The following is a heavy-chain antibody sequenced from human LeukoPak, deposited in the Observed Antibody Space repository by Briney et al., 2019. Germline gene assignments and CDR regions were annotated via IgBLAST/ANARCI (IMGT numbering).Heavy chain of an antibody. V-gene: IGHV1-69*01. CDR2: IIPIFGTA. CDR3: ARDREYCSSTSRPLDY. CDR1: VGTFSSYA. Sequence: SVKVSCKASVGTFSSYAISWVRQAPGQGLEWMGGIIPIFGTANYAQKFQGRVTITADESTSTAYMELSSLRSEDTAVYYCARDREYCSSTSRPLDYWGQGTLVTVSS. J-gene: IGHJ4*02. D-gene: IGHD2-2*01.